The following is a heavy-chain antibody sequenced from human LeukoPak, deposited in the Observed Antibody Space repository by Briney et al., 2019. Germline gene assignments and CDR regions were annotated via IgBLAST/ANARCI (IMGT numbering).Heavy chain of an antibody. V-gene: IGHV3-74*01. D-gene: IGHD3-22*01. Sequence: GGSLRLSCAAPGFTFSSYWMHWVRQAPGKGLVWVSRIKSDGSTNYADSVKGRFTISRGNAKNTLSLQMNSLRAEDTGVYYCARAPSEIGGYYPEYFRHWGQGTLVTVSS. CDR3: ARAPSEIGGYYPEYFRH. CDR1: GFTFSSYW. CDR2: IKSDGST. J-gene: IGHJ1*01.